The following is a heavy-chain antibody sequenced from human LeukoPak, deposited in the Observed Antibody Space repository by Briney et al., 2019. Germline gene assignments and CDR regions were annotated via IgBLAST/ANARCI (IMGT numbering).Heavy chain of an antibody. CDR3: ANDRNFLADIVATADR. D-gene: IGHD5-12*01. Sequence: PGRSLRLSCAASGFTFSSYGMHWVRQAPGKGLEWVAVISYDGSNKYYADSVKGRFTTSRDNSKNTLYLQMNSLRAEDTAVYYCANDRNFLADIVATADRWGQGTLVTVSS. J-gene: IGHJ4*02. CDR1: GFTFSSYG. V-gene: IGHV3-30*18. CDR2: ISYDGSNK.